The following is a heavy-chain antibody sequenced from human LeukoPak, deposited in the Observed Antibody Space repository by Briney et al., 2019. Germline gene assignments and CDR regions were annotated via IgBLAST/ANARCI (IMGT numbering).Heavy chain of an antibody. J-gene: IGHJ4*02. CDR3: AREMATTIRALDY. Sequence: GGSLRLSCAASGFTFSSYPMHWVRQAPGKGLEWLAIISYEGSNKNYADSVEGRFTLSRDNSKNTLYLQMNSLRAEDTAVYCCAREMATTIRALDYWGQGTLVTVSS. V-gene: IGHV3-30-3*01. CDR1: GFTFSSYP. CDR2: ISYEGSNK. D-gene: IGHD5-24*01.